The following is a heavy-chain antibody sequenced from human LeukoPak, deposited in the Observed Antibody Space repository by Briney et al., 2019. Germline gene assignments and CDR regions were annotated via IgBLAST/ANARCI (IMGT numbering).Heavy chain of an antibody. CDR2: IYYSGST. Sequence: PSETLSLTCTVSGGSISSHYWSRIRKPPGKGLEWIGYIYYSGSTNYNPSLKSRVTISVDTSKNQFSLKLSSVTAADTAVYYCARGRYCSSTSCRPRDFFFDPWGQGTLVTVSS. D-gene: IGHD2-2*01. J-gene: IGHJ5*02. V-gene: IGHV4-59*11. CDR3: ARGRYCSSTSCRPRDFFFDP. CDR1: GGSISSHY.